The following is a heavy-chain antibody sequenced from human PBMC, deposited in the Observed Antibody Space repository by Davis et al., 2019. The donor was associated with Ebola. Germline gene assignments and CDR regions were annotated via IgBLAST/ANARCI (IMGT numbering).Heavy chain of an antibody. CDR2: MNPNSGNT. CDR3: ALGAWQLVNMDV. J-gene: IGHJ6*03. Sequence: ASVKVSCKASGYTFTSYDINWVRQATGQGLEWMGWMNPNSGNTGYAQKFQGRVTITRNTSISTAYMELSSLRSEDTAVYYCALGAWQLVNMDVWGKGTTVTVSS. V-gene: IGHV1-8*03. D-gene: IGHD6-6*01. CDR1: GYTFTSYD.